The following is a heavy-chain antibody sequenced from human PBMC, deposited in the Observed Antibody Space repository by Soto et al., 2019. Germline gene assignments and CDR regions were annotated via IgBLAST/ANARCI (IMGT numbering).Heavy chain of an antibody. Sequence: GASVKVSCKASGFSFTTAAVQWVRQARGQRLEWIGRILVGSENTLNAPKFQERVTLTKDMSTNTAYMELTSLGSEDTAVYYCAAATHYFDFWSIYPHYHYAMAVWGQGTTGTVSS. CDR3: AAATHYFDFWSIYPHYHYAMAV. J-gene: IGHJ6*02. CDR1: GFSFTTAA. CDR2: ILVGSENT. V-gene: IGHV1-58*01. D-gene: IGHD3-3*01.